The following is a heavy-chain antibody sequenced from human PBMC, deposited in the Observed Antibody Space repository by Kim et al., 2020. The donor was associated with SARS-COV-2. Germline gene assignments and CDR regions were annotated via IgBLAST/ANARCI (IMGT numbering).Heavy chain of an antibody. Sequence: GGSLRLSCAASGFSFSDSAMHWVRQASGKGLEWVGRIRSKANSYATTYAASVKGRFTISRDDSKNAVYLQMNSLKTEDTAVYYCIRVPGTAFDLWDAYDIWGQGTMVTVSS. J-gene: IGHJ3*02. CDR2: IRSKANSYAT. D-gene: IGHD2-21*01. V-gene: IGHV3-73*01. CDR3: IRVPGTAFDLWDAYDI. CDR1: GFSFSDSA.